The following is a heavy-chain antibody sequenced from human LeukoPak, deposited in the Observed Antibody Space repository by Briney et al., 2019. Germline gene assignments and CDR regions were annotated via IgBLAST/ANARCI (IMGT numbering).Heavy chain of an antibody. Sequence: PSETLSLTCAVYGGSFSGYYWSWIRQPPGKGLEWIGEINHSGSTNYNPSLKSRVTISVDTSKNQFSLKLSSVTAADTAVYYCARLGAAGKDYWGQGTLVTVSS. CDR1: GGSFSGYY. CDR3: ARLGAAGKDY. D-gene: IGHD6-13*01. V-gene: IGHV4-34*01. CDR2: INHSGST. J-gene: IGHJ4*02.